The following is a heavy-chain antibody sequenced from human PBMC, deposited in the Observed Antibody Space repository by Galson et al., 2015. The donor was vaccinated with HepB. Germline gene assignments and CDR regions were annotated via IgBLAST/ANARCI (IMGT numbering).Heavy chain of an antibody. D-gene: IGHD4/OR15-4a*01. Sequence: SLRLSCAASGFTFSNYWMTWVRQSPGKGLEWVATIKQDGSEKFYVDSVRGRFTISRDNAKSSLFLQMNSLRAEDTAVYYCPRGCASAACPFYFDSWGPGTLVTVSS. CDR3: PRGCASAACPFYFDS. J-gene: IGHJ4*02. V-gene: IGHV3-7*03. CDR1: GFTFSNYW. CDR2: IKQDGSEK.